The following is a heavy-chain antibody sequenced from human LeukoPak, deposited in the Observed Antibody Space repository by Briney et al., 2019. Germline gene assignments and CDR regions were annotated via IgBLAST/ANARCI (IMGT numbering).Heavy chain of an antibody. V-gene: IGHV4-34*01. CDR2: INHYGDT. CDR1: GASLTEHY. J-gene: IGHJ3*02. Sequence: PSETLSLTCAVYGASLTEHYWSWIRQSPRKGLEWIGQINHYGDTDYRWSLKNRVSLSIDTSTNQFSLRMISVTAADTAVYYCARSPRGSGSSTLLGVAFDIWGQGTMVTVSS. D-gene: IGHD3-10*01. CDR3: ARSPRGSGSSTLLGVAFDI.